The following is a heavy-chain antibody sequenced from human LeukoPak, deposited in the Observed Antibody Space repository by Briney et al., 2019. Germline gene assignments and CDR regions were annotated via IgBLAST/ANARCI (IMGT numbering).Heavy chain of an antibody. J-gene: IGHJ4*02. V-gene: IGHV3-33*06. CDR1: GFTFSSYG. CDR3: AKALARYSSSWYDAFDY. CDR2: IWYDGSNK. D-gene: IGHD6-13*01. Sequence: PGRSLRLSCAASGFTFSSYGMHWVHQAPGKGLEWVAVIWYDGSNKYYADSVKGRFTISRDNSKNTLYLQMNSLRAEDTAVYYCAKALARYSSSWYDAFDYWGQGTLVTVSS.